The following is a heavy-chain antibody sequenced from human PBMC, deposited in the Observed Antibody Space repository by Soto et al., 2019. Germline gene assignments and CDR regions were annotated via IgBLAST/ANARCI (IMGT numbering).Heavy chain of an antibody. V-gene: IGHV4-34*01. CDR1: GGSFSGYY. D-gene: IGHD4-4*01. CDR2: INHSGSS. CDR3: ARDVTRSKYYFDY. J-gene: IGHJ4*02. Sequence: PSETLSLTCAVYGGSFSGYYWSWIRQPPGKGLEWIGEINHSGSSNYNPSLKSRVTISVDTSKNQFSLKLSSVTAADTAVYYCARDVTRSKYYFDYWGQGTLVTVS.